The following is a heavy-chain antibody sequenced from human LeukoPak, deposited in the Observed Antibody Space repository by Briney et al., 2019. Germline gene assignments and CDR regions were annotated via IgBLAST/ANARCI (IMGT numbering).Heavy chain of an antibody. CDR1: GGSISTNNW. V-gene: IGHV4-4*02. CDR3: AKETIGAFDI. D-gene: IGHD5-24*01. J-gene: IGHJ3*02. CDR2: IHHTGNT. Sequence: SETLSLTCAVSGGSISTNNWWSWVHQPPGQGLEWIGEIHHTGNTNSNPSLKSRLTISVDKSRNQFSLRLSSVTAADTAVYYCAKETIGAFDIWGQGTMVTVSS.